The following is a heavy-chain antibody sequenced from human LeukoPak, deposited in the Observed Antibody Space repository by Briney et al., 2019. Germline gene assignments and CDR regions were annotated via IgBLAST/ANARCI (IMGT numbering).Heavy chain of an antibody. CDR3: ARDGTSSWYFDS. D-gene: IGHD6-13*01. Sequence: KPGGSLRLSCAASGFIFSDHYMSWIRQAPGKGLEWLSYSSSSGNTTHYADSVRGRFTISRDNAKTSLFLQMNSLRVEDTAIYYCARDGTSSWYFDSWGQGTLVTVAS. CDR2: SSSSGNTT. J-gene: IGHJ4*02. V-gene: IGHV3-11*01. CDR1: GFIFSDHY.